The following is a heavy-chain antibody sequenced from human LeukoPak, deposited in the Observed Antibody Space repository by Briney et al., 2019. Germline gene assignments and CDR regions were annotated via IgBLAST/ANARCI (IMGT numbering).Heavy chain of an antibody. CDR2: INPNSGGT. Sequence: ASVKVSCXASGYTFTGYYMHWVRQAHGQGLEWMGWINPNSGGTNYAQKFQGRVTMTRDTSISTAYMELSRLRSDDTAVYYCARAVPRSWGFDYWGQGALVTVSS. J-gene: IGHJ4*02. CDR3: ARAVPRSWGFDY. V-gene: IGHV1-2*02. D-gene: IGHD7-27*01. CDR1: GYTFTGYY.